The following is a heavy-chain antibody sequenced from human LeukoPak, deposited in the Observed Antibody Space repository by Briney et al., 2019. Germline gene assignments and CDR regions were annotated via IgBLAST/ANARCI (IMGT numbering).Heavy chain of an antibody. J-gene: IGHJ4*02. CDR3: AADPYDYGDYVLGY. V-gene: IGHV1-58*01. CDR2: IVVGSGNT. Sequence: SVTVSCTASGFTFTSSAVQWVRQARGQRLEWIGWIVVGSGNTNYAQKFQERVTITRDMSTSTAYMELSSLRSEDTAVYYCAADPYDYGDYVLGYWGQGTLVAVSS. D-gene: IGHD4-17*01. CDR1: GFTFTSSA.